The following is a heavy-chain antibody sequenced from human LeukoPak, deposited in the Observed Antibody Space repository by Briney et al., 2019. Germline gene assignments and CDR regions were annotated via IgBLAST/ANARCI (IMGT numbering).Heavy chain of an antibody. D-gene: IGHD3-10*01. CDR1: GGSIRSYY. V-gene: IGHV4-59*01. CDR2: IYYSGST. Sequence: PSETLSLTCTVSGGSIRSYYWSWIRQPPGKGLEWIGYIYYSGSTNYNPSLKSRVTISVDTSKNQFSLKLSSVTAADTAVYYCARSHGSGSYYNLNDYWGQGTLVTVSS. CDR3: ARSHGSGSYYNLNDY. J-gene: IGHJ4*02.